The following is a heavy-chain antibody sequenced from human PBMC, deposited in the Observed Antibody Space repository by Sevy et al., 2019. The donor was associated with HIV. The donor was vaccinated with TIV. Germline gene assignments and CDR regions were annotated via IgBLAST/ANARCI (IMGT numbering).Heavy chain of an antibody. J-gene: IGHJ3*02. Sequence: GGSLRLSCAASGFTFSSYWMNWIRQAPGKGLEWVANIKQDGSEKYYVDSVKGRFTISRDNAKNSLYLEMNSLRDEDTAVYYCATIGSIFGVVIHPTDAFDIWGQGTMVTVSS. D-gene: IGHD3-3*02. V-gene: IGHV3-7*01. CDR2: IKQDGSEK. CDR1: GFTFSSYW. CDR3: ATIGSIFGVVIHPTDAFDI.